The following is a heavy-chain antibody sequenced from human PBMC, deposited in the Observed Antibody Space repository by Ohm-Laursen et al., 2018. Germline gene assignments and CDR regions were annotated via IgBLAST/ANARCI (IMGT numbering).Heavy chain of an antibody. CDR2: INYSGNT. CDR1: GGSISNYY. Sequence: SDTLSLTCSVSGGSISNYYWSWIRQPPGKGLEWIGHINYSGNTNYNPSLKSRVTISVDTSKNQFSLKLSSVTAADTAVYYCARDSGHSGYEFDYWGQGTLVTVSS. V-gene: IGHV4-4*08. J-gene: IGHJ4*02. CDR3: ARDSGHSGYEFDY. D-gene: IGHD3-22*01.